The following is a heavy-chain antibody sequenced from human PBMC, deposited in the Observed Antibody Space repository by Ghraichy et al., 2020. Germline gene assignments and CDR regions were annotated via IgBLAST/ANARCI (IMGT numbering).Heavy chain of an antibody. D-gene: IGHD6-19*01. J-gene: IGHJ6*02. CDR1: GGTFSSYA. CDR3: ARDLGYSSGWGNYYYGMDV. Sequence: SVKVSCKASGGTFSSYAISWVRQAPGQGLEWMGGIIPIFGIANYAQKFQGRVTITADKSTSTAYMELSSLRSEDTAVYYCARDLGYSSGWGNYYYGMDVWGQGTTVTVSS. CDR2: IIPIFGIA. V-gene: IGHV1-69*10.